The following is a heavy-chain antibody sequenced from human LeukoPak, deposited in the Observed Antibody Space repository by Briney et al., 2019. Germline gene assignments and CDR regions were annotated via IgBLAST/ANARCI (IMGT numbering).Heavy chain of an antibody. CDR2: IYSTGSA. J-gene: IGHJ3*02. CDR1: GGSINNYY. V-gene: IGHV4-59*12. CDR3: ARKYYYDSSGYYYVDAFDI. Sequence: SETLSLTCTVSGGSINNYYWSWIRQPPGKGLEWIAYIYSTGSAIYNPSLRSRVTISVDTSKNQFSLKLSSVTAADTAVYYCARKYYYDSSGYYYVDAFDIWGQGTMVTVSS. D-gene: IGHD3-22*01.